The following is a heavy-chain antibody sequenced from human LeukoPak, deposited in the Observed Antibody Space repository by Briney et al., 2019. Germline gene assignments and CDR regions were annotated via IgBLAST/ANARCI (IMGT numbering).Heavy chain of an antibody. CDR1: GGSISSYY. V-gene: IGHV4-59*01. J-gene: IGHJ4*02. CDR3: AGGGGSSSGWYKQRGKKVLDY. Sequence: PSETLSLTCTVSGGSISSYYWSWIRQPPGKGLEWIGYIYYSGSTNYNPSLKSRVTISVDTSKNQFSLKLSSVTAADTAVYYWAGGGGSSSGWYKQRGKKVLDYWGQGTLVTVSS. CDR2: IYYSGST. D-gene: IGHD6-19*01.